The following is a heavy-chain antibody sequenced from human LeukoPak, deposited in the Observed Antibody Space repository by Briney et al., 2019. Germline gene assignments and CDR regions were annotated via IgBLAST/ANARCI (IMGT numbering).Heavy chain of an antibody. CDR3: ARAFYYGSGSYSEFHFDS. Sequence: ASVKVSCKASGYTFTGYYMHWVRQAPGQGLEWMGWINPNSGGTNYAQKFQGRVTMTRDTSISTVYMELSRLTSDDTAVYYCARAFYYGSGSYSEFHFDSWGQGTVVTVSS. CDR1: GYTFTGYY. D-gene: IGHD3-10*01. CDR2: INPNSGGT. J-gene: IGHJ4*02. V-gene: IGHV1-2*02.